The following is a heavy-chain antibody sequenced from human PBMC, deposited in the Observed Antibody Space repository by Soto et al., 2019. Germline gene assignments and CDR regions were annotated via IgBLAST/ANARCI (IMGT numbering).Heavy chain of an antibody. J-gene: IGHJ3*02. CDR3: AKDPASTLAANAFDI. D-gene: IGHD2-15*01. CDR1: GFTFSSYG. CDR2: IWYDGSNK. V-gene: IGHV3-33*06. Sequence: PGGSLRLSCAASGFTFSSYGMHWVRQAPGKGLEWVAVIWYDGSNKYYADSVKGRFTISRDNSKNTLYLQMNSLRAEDTAVYYFAKDPASTLAANAFDIWGQGTMVTVSS.